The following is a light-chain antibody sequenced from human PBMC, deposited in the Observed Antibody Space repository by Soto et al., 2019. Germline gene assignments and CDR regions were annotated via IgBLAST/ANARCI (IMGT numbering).Light chain of an antibody. Sequence: QSALTQPASVSGSPGQSITISCTGTSSDVGGHNYVSWYQQHIGKAPKLMIYDVSNRPSGVSDRFSGSKSGNTASLTISGLQAEDEADYYCSSYTSSNTLVFGGGTKLTVL. CDR1: SSDVGGHNY. V-gene: IGLV2-14*01. CDR2: DVS. CDR3: SSYTSSNTLV. J-gene: IGLJ2*01.